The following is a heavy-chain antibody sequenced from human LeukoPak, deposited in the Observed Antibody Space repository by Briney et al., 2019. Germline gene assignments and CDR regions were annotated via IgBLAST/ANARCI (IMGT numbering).Heavy chain of an antibody. V-gene: IGHV3-23*01. D-gene: IGHD4-17*01. Sequence: GSLRLSCAASGFTFSNYSMSWVRQAPGEGREWVSTISGTGGTTYYADSVKGRFTISRDNSKNTLFLQFNSLRADDTAVYYCAKGRGTTVTAAANYWGQGTLVTVSS. CDR2: ISGTGGTT. CDR3: AKGRGTTVTAAANY. CDR1: GFTFSNYS. J-gene: IGHJ4*02.